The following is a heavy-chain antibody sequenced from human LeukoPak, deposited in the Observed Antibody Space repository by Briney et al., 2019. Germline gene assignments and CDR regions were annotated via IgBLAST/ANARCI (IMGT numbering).Heavy chain of an antibody. CDR3: AGGLKDIVVVPAASPRSYYMDV. J-gene: IGHJ6*03. CDR2: IYYSGST. CDR1: GGSISSGDYY. V-gene: IGHV4-61*08. Sequence: PSETLSLTCTVSGGSISSGDYYWSWIRQPPGKGLEWIGYIYYSGSTNYNPSLKSRVTISVDTSKNQFSLKLSSVTAADTAVYYCAGGLKDIVVVPAASPRSYYMDVWGKGTTVTVSS. D-gene: IGHD2-2*01.